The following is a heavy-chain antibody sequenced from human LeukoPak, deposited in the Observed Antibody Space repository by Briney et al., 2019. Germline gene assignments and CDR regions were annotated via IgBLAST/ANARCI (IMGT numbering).Heavy chain of an antibody. J-gene: IGHJ4*02. V-gene: IGHV3-23*01. CDR3: AKHDYSNFYYFDY. CDR1: GFTFSSYA. CDR2: ISGSGGST. D-gene: IGHD4-11*01. Sequence: PGGSLRLSCAASGFTFSSYAMSWVRQAPGKGLEWVSAISGSGGSTYYADSVKGRFTISKDNSKNTLYLQMNSLRAEDTAVYYCAKHDYSNFYYFDYWGQGTLVTVSS.